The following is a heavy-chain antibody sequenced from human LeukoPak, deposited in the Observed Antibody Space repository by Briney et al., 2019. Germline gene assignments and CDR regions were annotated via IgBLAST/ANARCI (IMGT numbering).Heavy chain of an antibody. D-gene: IGHD4-23*01. CDR2: INHSGST. V-gene: IGHV4-34*09. CDR3: ARVGRGYSPYYYYAMDV. Sequence: SETLSLTCAVYGGSFSGYYWSWICQPPGKGLEWIGEINHSGSTNYNPSLKSRVTISVDTSKNQFSLRLSSVTAADTAVYYCARVGRGYSPYYYYAMDVWGQGTTVTVSS. J-gene: IGHJ6*02. CDR1: GGSFSGYY.